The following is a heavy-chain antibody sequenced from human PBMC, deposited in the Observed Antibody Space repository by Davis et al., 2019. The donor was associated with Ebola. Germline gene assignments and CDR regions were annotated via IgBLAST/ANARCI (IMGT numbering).Heavy chain of an antibody. V-gene: IGHV3-73*01. D-gene: IGHD6-19*01. CDR2: IRSKANSYAT. CDR1: RFTFSGSA. J-gene: IGHJ4*02. Sequence: GESLKISCAASRFTFSGSAMHWVRQVSGKGLEWVGRIRSKANSYATAYAASQKGRFTISRDDSKNTAYLQMNSLKTEDTAVYYCTGTVAGVDYWGQGTLVTVSS. CDR3: TGTVAGVDY.